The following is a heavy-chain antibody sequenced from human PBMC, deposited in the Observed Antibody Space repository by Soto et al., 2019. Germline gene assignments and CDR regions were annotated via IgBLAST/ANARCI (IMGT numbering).Heavy chain of an antibody. J-gene: IGHJ4*02. Sequence: SETLSLACTVSGGSISSGGYYWSWIRQHPGKGLEWIGYIYYSGSTYYNPSLKSRVTISVDTSKNQFSLKLTSVTAADTAVYYCARDKITGLFDYWGQGTLVTVS. V-gene: IGHV4-31*03. CDR2: IYYSGST. CDR3: ARDKITGLFDY. D-gene: IGHD2-8*02. CDR1: GGSISSGGYY.